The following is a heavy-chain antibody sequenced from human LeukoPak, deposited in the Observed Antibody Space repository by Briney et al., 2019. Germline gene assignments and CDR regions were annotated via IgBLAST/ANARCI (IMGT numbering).Heavy chain of an antibody. CDR2: IWYDGSQT. Sequence: GGSLRLSCAAAGFSFSSYGMHWVRQAPDKGLEWVATIWYDGSQTYSADSVKGRFTISRDNSKNTVYLQMNSLRAEDTAVYYCAREYCSSTSCSYYFDYWGQGTLVTVSS. J-gene: IGHJ4*02. D-gene: IGHD2-2*01. V-gene: IGHV3-33*01. CDR3: AREYCSSTSCSYYFDY. CDR1: GFSFSSYG.